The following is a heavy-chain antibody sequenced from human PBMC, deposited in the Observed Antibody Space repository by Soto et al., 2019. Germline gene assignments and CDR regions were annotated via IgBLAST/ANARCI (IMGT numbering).Heavy chain of an antibody. D-gene: IGHD2-2*02. CDR3: ARERTATAILRSFYFDY. V-gene: IGHV3-30-3*01. Sequence: QVQLVESGGGVVQPGRSLRLSCAASGFTFSSYAMHWVRQAPGKGLEWVAVISYDGSNKYYADSVKGRFTISRDNSKNTLYLQMNSLRAEDMAVYYCARERTATAILRSFYFDYWGQGTLVTVSS. CDR1: GFTFSSYA. CDR2: ISYDGSNK. J-gene: IGHJ4*02.